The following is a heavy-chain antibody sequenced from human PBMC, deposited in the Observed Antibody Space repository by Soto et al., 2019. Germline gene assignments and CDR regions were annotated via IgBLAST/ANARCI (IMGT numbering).Heavy chain of an antibody. J-gene: IGHJ4*02. D-gene: IGHD6-19*01. V-gene: IGHV4-59*01. CDR3: ARSTDSSGWRFDY. CDR1: GGYIIVYC. Sequence: SVTMCVTSTVAGGYIIVYCWSWIRKPPGKGLEWIGYIYYSGSTNYNPSLKSRVAISVDTSKNQFSLKLSSVTAADTAVYYCARSTDSSGWRFDYWGQGTQVTVSS. CDR2: IYYSGST.